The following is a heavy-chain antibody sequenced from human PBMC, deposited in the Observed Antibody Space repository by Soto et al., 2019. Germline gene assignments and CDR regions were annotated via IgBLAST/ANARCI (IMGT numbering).Heavy chain of an antibody. CDR1: GYTFTSYG. CDR3: EMCFTFYYAILTGYYKWWFDP. J-gene: IGHJ5*02. Sequence: SVKVSCKASGYTFTSYGISWVRQAPGQGHEWMGWISAYNGNTNYAQKLQGRDTMTTETSTRPAYMELRRLRYEDTAEYYREMCFTFYYAILTGYYKWWFDPCGQGTLVTVSS. D-gene: IGHD3-9*01. V-gene: IGHV1-18*01. CDR2: ISAYNGNT.